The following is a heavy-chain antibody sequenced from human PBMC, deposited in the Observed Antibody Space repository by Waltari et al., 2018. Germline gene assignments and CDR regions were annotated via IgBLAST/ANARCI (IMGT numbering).Heavy chain of an antibody. CDR2: ISSSSSSI. Sequence: EVQLLESGGGLVQPGGSLRLSCAASGFTFSTYSMNWVRQVPGKGLEWVSSISSSSSSIYYADSVKGRFTISRDNAKNSLDLQMNSLRVEDTAVYYCARGRIYHDSSASGYYFDYWGQGTLVAVSS. J-gene: IGHJ4*02. CDR3: ARGRIYHDSSASGYYFDY. CDR1: GFTFSTYS. V-gene: IGHV3-21*01. D-gene: IGHD3-22*01.